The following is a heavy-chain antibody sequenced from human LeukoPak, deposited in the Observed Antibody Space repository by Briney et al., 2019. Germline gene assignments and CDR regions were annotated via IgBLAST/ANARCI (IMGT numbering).Heavy chain of an antibody. CDR3: ARGGRELLLPFDY. Sequence: GASVKVSCKASGYTFTSYYIHWVRQAPGQGLEWMGVINAGGATTTYAQMFQGRVTMTRDTSTSTVYMDLSSLRSEDTALYYCARGGRELLLPFDYWGQGTLVTVSS. J-gene: IGHJ4*02. D-gene: IGHD1-7*01. CDR2: INAGGATT. CDR1: GYTFTSYY. V-gene: IGHV1-46*01.